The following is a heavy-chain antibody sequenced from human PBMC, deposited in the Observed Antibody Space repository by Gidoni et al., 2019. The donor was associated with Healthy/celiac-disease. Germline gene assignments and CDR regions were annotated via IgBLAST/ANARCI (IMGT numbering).Heavy chain of an antibody. V-gene: IGHV1-69*01. Sequence: QVQLVQSGAEVKKPGSSVKVSCKASGGTFSSYAISWVRQAPGQGLEWMGGIIPIFGTANYAQKFQGRVTITADESTSTAYMELSSLRSEDTAVYYCARMGDSSPAGYYYYGMDVWGQGTTVTVSS. CDR2: IIPIFGTA. CDR1: GGTFSSYA. CDR3: ARMGDSSPAGYYYYGMDV. D-gene: IGHD6-13*01. J-gene: IGHJ6*02.